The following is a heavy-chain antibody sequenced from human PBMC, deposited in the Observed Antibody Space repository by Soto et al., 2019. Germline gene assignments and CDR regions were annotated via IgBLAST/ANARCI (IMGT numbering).Heavy chain of an antibody. CDR3: ARDPLSSFAMDV. CDR2: IIPTFGRT. V-gene: IGHV1-69*13. J-gene: IGHJ6*02. CDR1: GDTFSSYA. D-gene: IGHD3-10*02. Sequence: SVKVSCKASGDTFSSYAISWVRQAPGKGLEWMRKIIPTFGRTNYAQKFQGRLTISADDSTSTAYMELSSLLSEDTAVYYCARDPLSSFAMDVWGQGTTVTVSS.